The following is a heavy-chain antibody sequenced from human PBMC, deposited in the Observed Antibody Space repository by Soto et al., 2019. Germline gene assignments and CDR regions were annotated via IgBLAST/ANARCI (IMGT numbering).Heavy chain of an antibody. CDR1: GLNFRGAW. CDR2: IKSEADAGTA. D-gene: IGHD3-3*02. Sequence: GGSLRLSCVVSGLNFRGAWMSWGRQAPGEGLEWVGRIKSEADAGTADYPASVQGRFVISRDDSRNTLYLQIHGLKTEDTGFYYCATGGGCGETSCQLANYWGRGTLVTVSS. V-gene: IGHV3-15*01. J-gene: IGHJ4*02. CDR3: ATGGGCGETSCQLANY.